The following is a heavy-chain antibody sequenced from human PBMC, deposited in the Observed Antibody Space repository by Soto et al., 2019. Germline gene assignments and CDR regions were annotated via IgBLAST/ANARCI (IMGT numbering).Heavy chain of an antibody. CDR1: GGSFTGYY. CDR2: INHSGST. Sequence: QVQLQQWGAGLLKPSETLSLTCAVYGGSFTGYYWSWLRQPPGKGPEWIGEINHSGSTKYNPSLENRFTISVDTSKNQFSLRLNSVSAADTAVYYCARTGGMDLWSQGATVTVSS. J-gene: IGHJ6*02. V-gene: IGHV4-34*01. CDR3: ARTGGMDL.